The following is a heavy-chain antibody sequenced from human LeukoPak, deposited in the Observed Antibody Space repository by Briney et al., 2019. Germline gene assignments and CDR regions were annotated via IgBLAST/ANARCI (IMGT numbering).Heavy chain of an antibody. CDR1: GFTFSSYS. D-gene: IGHD4-11*01. V-gene: IGHV3-48*01. CDR3: AREDYPYYYYYMDV. J-gene: IGHJ6*03. CDR2: ISSSSSTI. Sequence: GGSLRLSCAASGFTFSSYSMNWVRQAPGKGLEWVSYISSSSSTIYYADSVKGRFTISRDNAKNSLYLQMNSLRAEDTAVYYCAREDYPYYYYYMDVWGKGTTVTVSS.